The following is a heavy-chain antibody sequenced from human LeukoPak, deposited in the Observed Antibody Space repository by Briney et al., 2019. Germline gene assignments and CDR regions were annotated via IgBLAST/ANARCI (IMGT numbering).Heavy chain of an antibody. CDR2: IHYSGTT. CDR1: GGSISRSYY. D-gene: IGHD5-24*01. CDR3: AGGGDAYNTGY. J-gene: IGHJ4*02. V-gene: IGHV4-39*07. Sequence: PSETLSLTCSVSGGSISRSYYWGWIRQPPGKGLEWIGHIHYSGTTYYNPSLQSRITISPDTSKNQFSLKLNSVTAADTAVYYCAGGGDAYNTGYWGQGTLVTVSS.